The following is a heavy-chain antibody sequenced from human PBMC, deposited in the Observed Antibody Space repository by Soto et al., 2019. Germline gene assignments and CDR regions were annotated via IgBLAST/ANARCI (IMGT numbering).Heavy chain of an antibody. V-gene: IGHV4-34*01. CDR3: ARDPRPVQLELEDAFGI. D-gene: IGHD1-1*01. CDR1: GWSFSGYY. CDR2: INHSGST. Sequence: SETLSLTCASYGWSFSGYYWSWIRQPPGKGLEWIGDINHSGSTNYNPSLKSRVTISVDTSKNQFSLKLSSVTAADTAVYYCARDPRPVQLELEDAFGIWGQGTMGTVS. J-gene: IGHJ3*02.